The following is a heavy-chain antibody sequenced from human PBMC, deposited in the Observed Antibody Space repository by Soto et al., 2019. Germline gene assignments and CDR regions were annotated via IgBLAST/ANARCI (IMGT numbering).Heavy chain of an antibody. CDR3: ARSIAVAGTGSFIDY. D-gene: IGHD6-19*01. Sequence: GGSLRLSCAASGFTFSSYSMNWVRQAPGKGLEWVSSISSSSSYIYYADSVKGRFTISRDNAKNSLYLQMNSLRAEDTAVYYCARSIAVAGTGSFIDYWGQGTLVTVSS. J-gene: IGHJ4*02. CDR2: ISSSSSYI. CDR1: GFTFSSYS. V-gene: IGHV3-21*01.